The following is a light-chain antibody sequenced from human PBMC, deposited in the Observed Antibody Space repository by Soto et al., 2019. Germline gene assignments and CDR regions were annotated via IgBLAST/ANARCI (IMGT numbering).Light chain of an antibody. J-gene: IGKJ5*01. Sequence: EIVLTQSPATLPLSPGERATLSCRASQSVSSYLAWYQQKPGQAPRLLIYDASNRATGIPARFSGSGSGTDFTLTISSLEPEDFAVYYCQQRSNWPLTFGGGTRLENK. CDR3: QQRSNWPLT. V-gene: IGKV3-11*01. CDR2: DAS. CDR1: QSVSSY.